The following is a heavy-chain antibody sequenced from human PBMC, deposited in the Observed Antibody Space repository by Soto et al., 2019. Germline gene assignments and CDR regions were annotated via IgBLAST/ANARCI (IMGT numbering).Heavy chain of an antibody. V-gene: IGHV7-4-1*01. J-gene: IGHJ5*02. CDR3: ARDLAAVAGAP. D-gene: IGHD6-19*01. CDR1: VYTFTRDA. CDR2: INTNTGNP. Sequence: ASRKVACKASVYTFTRDAMGWVRKAPEQGLEWMGWINTNTGNPTYAQGFTGRFVFSLDTSVSTAYLQICSLKAEDTAVYYCARDLAAVAGAPWVQGTLVTVSS.